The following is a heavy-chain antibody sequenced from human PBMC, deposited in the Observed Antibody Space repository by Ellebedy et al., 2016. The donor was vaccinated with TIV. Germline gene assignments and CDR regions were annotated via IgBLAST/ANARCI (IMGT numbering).Heavy chain of an antibody. CDR1: GGTFSSYA. J-gene: IGHJ1*01. V-gene: IGHV1-69*04. CDR2: IIPILGIA. CDR3: ASNGQRISMIVDQLHQ. D-gene: IGHD3-22*01. Sequence: AASVKVSCKASGGTFSSYAITWARQAPGQGLEWMGRIIPILGIANYAQKFQGRVTITADKSTSTAYMELSSLRSEDTAVYYCASNGQRISMIVDQLHQWGQGTLVTVSS.